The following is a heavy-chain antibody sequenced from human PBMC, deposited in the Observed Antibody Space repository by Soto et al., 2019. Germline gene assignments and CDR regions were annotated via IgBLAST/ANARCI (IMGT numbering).Heavy chain of an antibody. CDR1: GFTFSSYG. D-gene: IGHD3-3*01. V-gene: IGHV3-30*18. CDR3: AKYYDFWSGYLYSYYYYGMDV. Sequence: QVQLVESGGGVVQPGRSLRLSCAASGFTFSSYGMHWVRQAPGKGLEWVAVISPEGSNKYYADSVKGRFTISRANSQNTLYLQMNSLRAEGTAVYYCAKYYDFWSGYLYSYYYYGMDVWGQGTTVTVSS. J-gene: IGHJ6*02. CDR2: ISPEGSNK.